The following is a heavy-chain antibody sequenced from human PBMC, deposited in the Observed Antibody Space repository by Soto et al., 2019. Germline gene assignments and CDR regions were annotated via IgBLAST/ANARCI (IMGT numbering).Heavy chain of an antibody. J-gene: IGHJ6*02. Sequence: QPGGSLRLSCAASGFTFSSYAMHLVRQAPGEGLEWVAVISYDGSNKYYADSVKGRFTISRDNSKNTLYLQMNSLRAEDTAVYYCARAGIVVVTVYYGMDVWGQGTTVTVSS. V-gene: IGHV3-30-3*01. D-gene: IGHD2-21*02. CDR2: ISYDGSNK. CDR1: GFTFSSYA. CDR3: ARAGIVVVTVYYGMDV.